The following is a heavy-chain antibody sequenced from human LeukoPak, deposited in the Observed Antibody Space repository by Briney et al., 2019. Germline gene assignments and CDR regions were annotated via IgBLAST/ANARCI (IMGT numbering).Heavy chain of an antibody. CDR1: GFTFSDSY. CDR2: ITSSGSTI. D-gene: IGHD4-17*01. CDR3: ARGIYGDYVGY. V-gene: IGHV3-11*04. J-gene: IGHJ4*02. Sequence: GGSLRLSCAASGFTFSDSYMSWIRQAPGKGLEWISYITSSGSTIYYADSVKGRFTISRDNAKNSLYLQMNSLRAEDTAVCYCARGIYGDYVGYWGQGTLVTVSS.